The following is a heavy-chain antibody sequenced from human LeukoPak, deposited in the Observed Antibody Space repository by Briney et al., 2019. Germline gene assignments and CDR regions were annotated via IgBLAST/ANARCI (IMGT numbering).Heavy chain of an antibody. J-gene: IGHJ4*02. Sequence: ASVTLSCKVSGYTLTELSMHWVRQAPGKGLEWMGGFDPEDGETIYAQKFQGRVTMTEDTSTDTAYMELSSLRSEDTAVYYCATGNTGPESETTRGFDYWGQGTLVTVSS. CDR1: GYTLTELS. CDR3: ATGNTGPESETTRGFDY. CDR2: FDPEDGET. V-gene: IGHV1-24*01. D-gene: IGHD4-17*01.